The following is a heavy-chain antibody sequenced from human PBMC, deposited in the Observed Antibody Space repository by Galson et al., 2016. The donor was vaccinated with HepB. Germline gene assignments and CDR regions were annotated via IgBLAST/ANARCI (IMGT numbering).Heavy chain of an antibody. V-gene: IGHV2-5*02. J-gene: IGHJ3*01. CDR3: AHRLRADAFDV. CDR2: IYWDDDK. Sequence: PALVKPTQTLTLTCSFSGFLLRTGVEGVGWIRQPPGKALEFLALIYWDDDKRYRPSLQSRLTITKDTSKKQVVLTLTNVNAVDTATYYCAHRLRADAFDVWGHGAMVIVSS. CDR1: GFLLRTGVEG.